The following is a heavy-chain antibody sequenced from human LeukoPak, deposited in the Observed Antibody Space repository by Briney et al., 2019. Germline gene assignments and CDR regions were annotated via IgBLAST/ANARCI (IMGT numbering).Heavy chain of an antibody. D-gene: IGHD2-2*01. CDR2: ITSSSSYT. Sequence: GGSLRLSCAAPGITFSNYNMNWVRQAPGKGLEWISSITSSSSYTFYADSVKGRFTISRDNAKNSLYLQMNSLRTEDTAVYYCARHFCSGTSCSNWGQGTLVTVSS. CDR3: ARHFCSGTSCSN. CDR1: GITFSNYN. V-gene: IGHV3-21*01. J-gene: IGHJ4*02.